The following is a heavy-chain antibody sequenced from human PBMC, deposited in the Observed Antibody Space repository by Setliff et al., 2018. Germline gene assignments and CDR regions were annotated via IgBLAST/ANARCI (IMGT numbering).Heavy chain of an antibody. V-gene: IGHV1-8*02. CDR3: ARGSGRRPIKN. J-gene: IGHJ4*02. CDR2: MNPNNGNT. D-gene: IGHD5-12*01. Sequence: ASVKVSCKASGYTFINYEINWVRQATGQGLEWMGGMNPNNGNTGYAQKFQGRVTMTRNTSISTAYMELSSLRSEDTAVYYCARGSGRRPIKNWGQGTLVTVSS. CDR1: GYTFINYE.